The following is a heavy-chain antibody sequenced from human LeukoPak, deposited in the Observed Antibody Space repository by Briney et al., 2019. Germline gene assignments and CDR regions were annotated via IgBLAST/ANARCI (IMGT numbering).Heavy chain of an antibody. CDR1: GYTFTDFG. CDR3: ARDLGASTVVFFDY. Sequence: GASVTVSCKASGYTFTDFGISWVRQAPGQGLEWMGWISAYNGNIKYAQKFQGRVTMTTDTSTSTAYMEVRSLRSDDSAIYYCARDLGASTVVFFDYWGQGTLVTVSS. D-gene: IGHD4-23*01. J-gene: IGHJ4*02. CDR2: ISAYNGNI. V-gene: IGHV1-18*01.